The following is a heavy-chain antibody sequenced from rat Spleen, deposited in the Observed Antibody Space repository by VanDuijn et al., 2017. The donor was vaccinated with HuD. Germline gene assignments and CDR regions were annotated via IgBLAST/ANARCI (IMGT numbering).Heavy chain of an antibody. CDR3: AMGSHYYDVTYYYEY. V-gene: IGHV5-25*01. CDR1: GFTFSSFP. D-gene: IGHD1-12*02. J-gene: IGHJ2*01. CDR2: IDSGGVNS. Sequence: EVQLVESGGGLVQPGRSMKLSCAASGFTFSSFPMAWVLQAPTKGLEWVASIDSGGVNSFFRDSVKGRFTISRDNAKSTLYLQMDSLRSEDTATYYCAMGSHYYDVTYYYEYWGQGVMVTVSS.